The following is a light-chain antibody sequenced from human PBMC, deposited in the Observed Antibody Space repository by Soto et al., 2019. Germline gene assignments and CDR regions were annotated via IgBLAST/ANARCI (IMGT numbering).Light chain of an antibody. Sequence: QSALTQAACGSGSPGQSITISWSGSSGDIGGHNYVSWYQQHPGKAPKLILYGVSYRPSGVSNRFSGSKSGNTASLTISGLQAEDEADYYCSSFASRATPSVF. CDR2: GVS. J-gene: IGLJ1*01. CDR1: SGDIGGHNY. CDR3: SSFASRATPSV. V-gene: IGLV2-14*01.